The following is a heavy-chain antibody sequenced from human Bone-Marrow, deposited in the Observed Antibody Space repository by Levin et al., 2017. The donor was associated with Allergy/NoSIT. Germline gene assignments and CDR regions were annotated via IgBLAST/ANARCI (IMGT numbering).Heavy chain of an antibody. CDR2: ISGSAGSI. V-gene: IGHV3-23*01. J-gene: IGHJ4*02. Sequence: GGSLRLSCAASGFSFSSYAMSWVRQAPGRGLEWVSVISGSAGSIYYADSLKGRFTISRDNSKNTLYLQMNSLRAEDTAVYYCARGDSGSFSPFDYWGQGTLVTVSS. D-gene: IGHD1-26*01. CDR3: ARGDSGSFSPFDY. CDR1: GFSFSSYA.